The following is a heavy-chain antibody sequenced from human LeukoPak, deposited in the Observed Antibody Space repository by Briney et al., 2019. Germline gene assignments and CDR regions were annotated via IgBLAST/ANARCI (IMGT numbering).Heavy chain of an antibody. CDR2: IIPIFGTA. V-gene: IGHV1-69*13. CDR3: ARDRAGSSYYYDSSGYYEAYFDY. CDR1: GGTFSSYA. Sequence: ASVKVSCKASGGTFSSYAISWVRQAPGQGLEWMGGIIPIFGTANYAQKFQGRVTITADESTSTAYMELSSLRSEDTAVYYCARDRAGSSYYYDSSGYYEAYFDYWGQGTLVTVSS. D-gene: IGHD3-22*01. J-gene: IGHJ4*02.